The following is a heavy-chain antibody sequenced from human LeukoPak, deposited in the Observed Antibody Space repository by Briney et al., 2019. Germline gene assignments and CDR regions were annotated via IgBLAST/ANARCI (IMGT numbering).Heavy chain of an antibody. Sequence: GRSLRLSCAASGFTFSSYGMHWVRQAPGKGLEWVAVISYDGSNKYYADSVKGRFTISRDNSKNTLYLQMNSLRAEDTAVYYCAKDRHYIVVVPAARFYGMDVWGQGTTVTVSS. CDR3: AKDRHYIVVVPAARFYGMDV. CDR1: GFTFSSYG. J-gene: IGHJ6*02. CDR2: ISYDGSNK. V-gene: IGHV3-30*18. D-gene: IGHD2-2*01.